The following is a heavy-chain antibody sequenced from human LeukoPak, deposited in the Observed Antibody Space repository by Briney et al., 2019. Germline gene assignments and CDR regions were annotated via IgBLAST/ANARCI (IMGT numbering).Heavy chain of an antibody. CDR3: AGIAVAGSGAFDI. Sequence: SSETLSLTCTVSGGSISSGSYYWSWIRQPAGKGLEWIGRIYTSGSTNYNPSLKSRVTISVDTSKNQFSLKLSSVTAADTAVYYCAGIAVAGSGAFDIWGQGTMVTVSS. CDR1: GGSISSGSYY. CDR2: IYTSGST. V-gene: IGHV4-61*02. D-gene: IGHD6-19*01. J-gene: IGHJ3*02.